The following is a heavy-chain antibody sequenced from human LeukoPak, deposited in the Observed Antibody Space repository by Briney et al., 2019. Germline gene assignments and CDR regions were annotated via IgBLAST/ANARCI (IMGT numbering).Heavy chain of an antibody. V-gene: IGHV1-8*01. CDR1: GYTFTSYD. J-gene: IGHJ4*02. CDR3: ARGRTSGY. Sequence: ASAKVSCKASGYTFTSYDINWVRQATGQGLEWMGWMNPNSGNTGYAQKFQGRVTMTSSTSTTTAYMELSSLRSEDTAVYYCARGRTSGYWGQGTLVTVSS. CDR2: MNPNSGNT. D-gene: IGHD1-14*01.